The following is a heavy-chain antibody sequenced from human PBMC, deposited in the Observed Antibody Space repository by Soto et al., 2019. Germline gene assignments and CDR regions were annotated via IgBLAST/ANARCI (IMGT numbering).Heavy chain of an antibody. Sequence: QITLKESGPTLVKPTQTLTLTCTFSGFSLSTSGVGVGWIRQPPGKALEWLALIYWDDDKRYSPSLKSRLTITKDISKNQVVLTMTNMDPVDTATYYCARGHVLRLLDRFDYWGQGTLVTVSS. V-gene: IGHV2-5*02. CDR3: ARGHVLRLLDRFDY. J-gene: IGHJ4*02. CDR1: GFSLSTSGVG. CDR2: IYWDDDK. D-gene: IGHD3-3*01.